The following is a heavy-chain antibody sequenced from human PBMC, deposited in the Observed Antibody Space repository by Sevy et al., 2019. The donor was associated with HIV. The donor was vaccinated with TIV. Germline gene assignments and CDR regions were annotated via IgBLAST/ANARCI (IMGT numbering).Heavy chain of an antibody. J-gene: IGHJ4*02. CDR2: ISRNSDYK. V-gene: IGHV3-21*01. CDR1: GITFSSYS. D-gene: IGHD4-17*01. Sequence: GGSLRLSCAASGITFSSYSMNWVRQAPGKGLEWVSSISRNSDYKYYADSAKGRFTISRDNAKNSLYLQMNSLRAEDTAVYYCARDPHHYGDYIDYWGQGTLVTVSS. CDR3: ARDPHHYGDYIDY.